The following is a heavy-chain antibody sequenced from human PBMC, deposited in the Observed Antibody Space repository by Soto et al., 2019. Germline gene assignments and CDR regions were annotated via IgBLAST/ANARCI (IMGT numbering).Heavy chain of an antibody. D-gene: IGHD5-12*01. CDR3: ARSTRGYSGYASHIDN. J-gene: IGHJ4*02. V-gene: IGHV4-59*02. CDR2: IYYTGST. Sequence: PGGSLRLSCAVSGFTVRANYMSWVRQAPGKGLEWIGYIYYTGSTNYNPSLKSRVTISVDTSKNHFSLNLSSVTAADTAVYYCARSTRGYSGYASHIDNWGQGTQVTGSS. CDR1: GFTVRANY.